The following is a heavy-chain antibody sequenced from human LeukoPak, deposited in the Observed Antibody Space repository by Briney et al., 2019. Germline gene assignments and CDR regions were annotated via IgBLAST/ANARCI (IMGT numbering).Heavy chain of an antibody. CDR1: GFTFSDYY. D-gene: IGHD6-19*01. CDR2: ISSSGSTI. J-gene: IGHJ4*02. V-gene: IGHV3-11*01. Sequence: PGGSLRLSCAASGFTFSDYYMSWIHQAPGKGLEWVSYISSSGSTIYYADSVKGRFTISRDNAKNSLYLQMNSLGAEDTAVYYCARDSGVSSGWPYFDYWGQGTLVTVSS. CDR3: ARDSGVSSGWPYFDY.